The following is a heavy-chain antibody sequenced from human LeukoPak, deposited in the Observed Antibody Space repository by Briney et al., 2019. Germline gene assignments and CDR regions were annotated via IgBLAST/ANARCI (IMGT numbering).Heavy chain of an antibody. CDR2: INPNSGGT. Sequence: GASVKVSCKASGYTFTGYYMHWVRQAPGQGLEWMGWINPNSGGTNYAQKFQGRVTMTRDTSISTAYMELSRLRSDDTAVYYCARGSRGYSSGLHLDYWGQGALVTVSS. CDR1: GYTFTGYY. CDR3: ARGSRGYSSGLHLDY. V-gene: IGHV1-2*02. D-gene: IGHD6-19*01. J-gene: IGHJ4*02.